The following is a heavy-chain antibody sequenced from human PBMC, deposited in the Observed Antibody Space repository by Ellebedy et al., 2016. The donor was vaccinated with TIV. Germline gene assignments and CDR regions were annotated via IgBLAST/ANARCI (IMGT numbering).Heavy chain of an antibody. D-gene: IGHD3-3*01. CDR2: ISAYNGNT. J-gene: IGHJ4*02. CDR3: AGALEAGPLDY. CDR1: GYTFTSYG. Sequence: ASVKVSXXASGYTFTSYGISWVRQAPGQGLEWMGWISAYNGNTNYAQKLQGRVTMTTDTYTGTAYMELRSLQSDDTAMYYCAGALEAGPLDYWGQGLRLTVSS. V-gene: IGHV1-18*01.